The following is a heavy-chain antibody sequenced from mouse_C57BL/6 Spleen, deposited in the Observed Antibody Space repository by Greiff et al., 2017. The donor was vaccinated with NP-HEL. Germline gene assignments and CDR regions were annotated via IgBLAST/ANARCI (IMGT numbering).Heavy chain of an antibody. CDR3: ARWGLRREWAMDY. CDR1: GYTFTDYN. CDR2: INPNNGGT. V-gene: IGHV1-22*01. J-gene: IGHJ4*01. Sequence: EVKLQQSGPELVKPGASVKMSCKASGYTFTDYNMHWVKQSHGKSLEWIGYINPNNGGTSYNQKFKGKATLTVNMSSSTAYMELRSLTSEDSAVYYCARWGLRREWAMDYWGQGTSVTVSS. D-gene: IGHD2-4*01.